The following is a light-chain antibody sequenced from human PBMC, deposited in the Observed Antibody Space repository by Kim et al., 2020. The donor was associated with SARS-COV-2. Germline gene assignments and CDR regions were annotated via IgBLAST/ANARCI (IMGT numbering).Light chain of an antibody. CDR2: EVS. Sequence: QSVLTQPPSASGSPGQSVTISCTGTSSDIGATKYVSWYQQHPGKVPKVIIYEVSKRPSGVPDRFSGSKSGNTASLTVSGLQAEDEADYYCSSLAGSDKGLFGGGTQLTVL. V-gene: IGLV2-8*01. CDR1: SSDIGATKY. J-gene: IGLJ2*01. CDR3: SSLAGSDKGL.